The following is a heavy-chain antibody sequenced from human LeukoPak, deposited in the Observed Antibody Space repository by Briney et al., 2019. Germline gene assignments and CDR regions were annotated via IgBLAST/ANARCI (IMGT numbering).Heavy chain of an antibody. Sequence: SETLSLTCTVSGGSISSSSYYWGWIRQPPGKGLEWIGSIYYSGSTYYNPSLKSRVTISVDTSKNQFSLKLSSVTAADTAVYYCARGSYGDYVGYWFDPWGQGTLVTVSS. J-gene: IGHJ5*02. V-gene: IGHV4-39*07. CDR3: ARGSYGDYVGYWFDP. CDR1: GGSISSSSYY. CDR2: IYYSGST. D-gene: IGHD4-17*01.